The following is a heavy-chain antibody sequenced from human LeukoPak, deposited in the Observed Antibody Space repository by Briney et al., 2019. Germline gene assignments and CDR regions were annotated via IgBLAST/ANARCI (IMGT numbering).Heavy chain of an antibody. CDR3: ARDRGGSYYRYYYMDV. CDR1: GFTFSSYS. D-gene: IGHD1-26*01. V-gene: IGHV3-21*01. CDR2: ISSSSSYI. J-gene: IGHJ6*03. Sequence: GGSLRLSCVASGFTFSSYSMNWVRQAPGKGLEWVSSISSSSSYIYYADSVKGRFTISRDNAKNSLYLQMNSLRAEDTAVYYCARDRGGSYYRYYYMDVWGKGTTVTVSS.